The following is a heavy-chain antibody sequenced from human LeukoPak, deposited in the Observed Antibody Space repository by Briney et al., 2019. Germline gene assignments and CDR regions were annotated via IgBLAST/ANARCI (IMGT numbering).Heavy chain of an antibody. V-gene: IGHV3-43D*03. Sequence: GGSLRLSCAASGFTFDDYAMHWVRQAPGKGLEWVSLISWDGGSTYYADSVKGRFTISRDNGKNSLYLQMNSLRAEDTALYYCARGGDCSGGSCYPSQEDYFDYWGQGTLVTVSS. CDR3: ARGGDCSGGSCYPSQEDYFDY. CDR1: GFTFDDYA. J-gene: IGHJ4*02. CDR2: ISWDGGST. D-gene: IGHD2-15*01.